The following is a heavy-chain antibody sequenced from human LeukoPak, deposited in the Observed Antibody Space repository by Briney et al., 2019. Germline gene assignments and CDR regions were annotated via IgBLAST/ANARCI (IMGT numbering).Heavy chain of an antibody. J-gene: IGHJ6*02. CDR1: GYTFTSYG. D-gene: IGHD3-10*01. Sequence: ASVKVSCKASGYTFTSYGISWVRQAPGQGLEWMGWISAYNGNTNYPQKLQGRVTMTTDTSTSTAYMELRSLRSDDTAVYYCARGAPKPTQVLWFGELPQYYYYGMDVWGQGTTVTVSS. CDR2: ISAYNGNT. V-gene: IGHV1-18*01. CDR3: ARGAPKPTQVLWFGELPQYYYYGMDV.